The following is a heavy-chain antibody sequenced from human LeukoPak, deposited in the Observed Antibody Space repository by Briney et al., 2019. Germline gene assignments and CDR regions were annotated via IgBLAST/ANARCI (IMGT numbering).Heavy chain of an antibody. V-gene: IGHV3-48*01. Sequence: GSLRLSCAASGFTFSSYSMNWVRQAPGKGLEWVSYISSSSRTIYYADSVKGRFTISRDNAKNSLYLQMNSLRAEDTAVYYCARGPPHYYDSSGHYYFDYWGQGTLVTVSS. CDR1: GFTFSSYS. CDR2: ISSSSRTI. J-gene: IGHJ4*02. CDR3: ARGPPHYYDSSGHYYFDY. D-gene: IGHD3-22*01.